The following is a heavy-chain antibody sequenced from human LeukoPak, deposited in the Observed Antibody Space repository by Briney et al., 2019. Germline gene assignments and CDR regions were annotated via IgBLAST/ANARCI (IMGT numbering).Heavy chain of an antibody. Sequence: DSVSVSCKASGYTFTSYGISWVRPAPGRGLEWKGWISAYNGKTNYEQKHQSRVTMTTDTSTSTTYMELRSLRSDDTAVYYCARTRLGKPQIDYWGQGTLVTVSS. CDR3: ARTRLGKPQIDY. CDR1: GYTFTSYG. J-gene: IGHJ4*02. V-gene: IGHV1-18*01. D-gene: IGHD3-16*01. CDR2: ISAYNGKT.